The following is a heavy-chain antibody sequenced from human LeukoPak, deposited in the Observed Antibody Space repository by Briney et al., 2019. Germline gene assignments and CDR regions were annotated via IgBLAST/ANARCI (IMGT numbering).Heavy chain of an antibody. CDR2: IYRGGNT. V-gene: IGHV3-53*01. D-gene: IGHD3-22*01. Sequence: GGSLRLSCAASGLTFSGYDMHWVRQAPGKGLERVSVIYRGGNTYYAESVKGRFTISRDNSENTLYLQMSSLRAEDTAVYYCAGAPTPTDYDSSLDYWGQGTLVTVSS. CDR1: GLTFSGYD. CDR3: AGAPTPTDYDSSLDY. J-gene: IGHJ4*02.